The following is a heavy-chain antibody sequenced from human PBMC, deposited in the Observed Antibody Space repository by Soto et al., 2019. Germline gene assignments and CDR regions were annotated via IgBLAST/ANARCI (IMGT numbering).Heavy chain of an antibody. CDR1: DGSISSGGYY. CDR2: IYYSGST. D-gene: IGHD4-17*01. J-gene: IGHJ2*01. Sequence: TLSLTCSVSDGSISSGGYYWSLIRHRPGKCLEWIGYIYYSGSTYYNPSLKSRVTISVDTSKNQFSLKLSSVTAADTAVYYCARDKRRVDYGDYVFWYFDIWGRGTLVTVSS. V-gene: IGHV4-31*03. CDR3: ARDKRRVDYGDYVFWYFDI.